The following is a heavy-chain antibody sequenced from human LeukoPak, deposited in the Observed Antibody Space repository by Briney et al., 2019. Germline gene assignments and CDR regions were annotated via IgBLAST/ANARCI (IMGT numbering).Heavy chain of an antibody. CDR2: IWSGGSNR. J-gene: IGHJ4*01. Sequence: GGSLRLSCAASGFIFSHYGMHWVRQAPGKGLEWVADIWSGGSNRFYAGSVKGRFTISRDNSQKTVFLQINSLRVEDTAMYYCARDAQRGFDYSNSLEYWGHGTLVTASP. CDR3: ARDAQRGFDYSNSLEY. D-gene: IGHD4-11*01. V-gene: IGHV3-30*12. CDR1: GFIFSHYG.